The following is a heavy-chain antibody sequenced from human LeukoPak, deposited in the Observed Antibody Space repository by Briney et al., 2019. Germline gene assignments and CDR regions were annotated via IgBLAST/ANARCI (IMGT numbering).Heavy chain of an antibody. D-gene: IGHD4-11*01. V-gene: IGHV1-2*06. Sequence: ASVKVSCKASGYTFTGYYMHWVRQVPGQGLEWMGRINPNSGGTNYAQKFQGRVTMTRDTSISTAYMELSRLRSDDTAVYYCATMTTVTTDFDYWGQGTLVTVSS. CDR3: ATMTTVTTDFDY. CDR1: GYTFTGYY. CDR2: INPNSGGT. J-gene: IGHJ4*02.